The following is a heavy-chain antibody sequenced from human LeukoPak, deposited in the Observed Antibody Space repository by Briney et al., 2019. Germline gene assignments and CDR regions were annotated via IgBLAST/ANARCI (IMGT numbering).Heavy chain of an antibody. D-gene: IGHD3-10*01. CDR2: IYYSGST. V-gene: IGHV4-59*08. CDR3: ARQELGSEYYYGMDV. J-gene: IGHJ6*02. Sequence: SETLSLTCTVSGGSISSYYWSWIRQPPGKGLEWIGYIYYSGSTNYNPSFKSRVTISVDTSKNQFSLKLSSVTAADTAVYYCARQELGSEYYYGMDVWGQGTTVTVSS. CDR1: GGSISSYY.